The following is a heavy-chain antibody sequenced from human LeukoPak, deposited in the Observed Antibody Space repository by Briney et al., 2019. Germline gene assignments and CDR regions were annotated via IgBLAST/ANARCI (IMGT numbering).Heavy chain of an antibody. J-gene: IGHJ6*03. Sequence: SATVSCKASAGTFSSYAISWVRQAPGQGLEWMGGIIPIFGTANYAQKFQGRVTITADESTSTAYMELSSLRSEDTAVYYCARDAGYSYNYYYYMDVWGKGTTVTVSS. CDR3: ARDAGYSYNYYYYMDV. CDR2: IIPIFGTA. CDR1: AGTFSSYA. V-gene: IGHV1-69*13. D-gene: IGHD5-18*01.